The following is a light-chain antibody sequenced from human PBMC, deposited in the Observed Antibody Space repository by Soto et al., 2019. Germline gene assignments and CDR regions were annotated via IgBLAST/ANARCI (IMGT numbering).Light chain of an antibody. CDR2: AAS. V-gene: IGKV1-39*01. CDR3: QQSYSTPRET. Sequence: DIQMTQSPSSLSASVGDRVTITCRASQSISGYLNWYQQKPGKAPKLLIYAASSLQSGVPSRFSGSGSGTDFTLTISSLQPEDFATYYCQQSYSTPRETFGPGTKVDIK. CDR1: QSISGY. J-gene: IGKJ3*01.